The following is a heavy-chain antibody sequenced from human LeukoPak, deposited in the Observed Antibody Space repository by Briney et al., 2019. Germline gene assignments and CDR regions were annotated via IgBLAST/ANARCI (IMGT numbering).Heavy chain of an antibody. CDR3: TRGSIAYYYMDV. J-gene: IGHJ6*03. Sequence: SETLSLTCTVSGDSISSSRYYWGWIRQPPGKGLEWIGNIYYSGSTNYNPSLKSRVTISVDTSKNQFSLKLSSVTAADTAVYYCTRGSIAYYYMDVWGKGTTVTISS. V-gene: IGHV4-61*05. CDR2: IYYSGST. D-gene: IGHD3-22*01. CDR1: GDSISSSRYY.